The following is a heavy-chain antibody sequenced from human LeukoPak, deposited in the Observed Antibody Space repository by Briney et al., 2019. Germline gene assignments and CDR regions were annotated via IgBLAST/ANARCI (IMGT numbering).Heavy chain of an antibody. J-gene: IGHJ6*02. D-gene: IGHD6-6*01. V-gene: IGHV3-21*01. CDR3: ARGQSIAAFYYGMDV. CDR2: ISSSSSYI. Sequence: GGSLRLSCAASGFTFSSYSMNWVRQAPGKGLEWVSSISSSSSYIYYADSVKGRFTISRDNAKNSLYLQMNSLRAEDTAVYYCARGQSIAAFYYGMDVWGQGTTVTVSS. CDR1: GFTFSSYS.